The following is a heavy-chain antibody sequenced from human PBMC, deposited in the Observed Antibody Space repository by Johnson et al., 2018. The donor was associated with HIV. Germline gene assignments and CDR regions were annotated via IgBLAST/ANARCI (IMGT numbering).Heavy chain of an antibody. CDR1: GFTVSSNY. V-gene: IGHV3-66*01. Sequence: VQLVESGGSVVRPGGSLRLSCAASGFTVSSNYMSWVRQAPGKGLEWVSVLHSGGSTSYADSVKGRFTISRDNSNNTLHLQMNSLRAEDTAVYYCAKDRWLRLPGAEFFCDIWGQGTMVTVSS. CDR3: AKDRWLRLPGAEFFCDI. D-gene: IGHD5-12*01. CDR2: LHSGGST. J-gene: IGHJ3*02.